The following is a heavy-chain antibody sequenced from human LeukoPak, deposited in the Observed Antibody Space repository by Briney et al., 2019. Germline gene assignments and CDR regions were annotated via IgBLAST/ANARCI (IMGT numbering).Heavy chain of an antibody. CDR1: GYTFTGYY. J-gene: IGHJ4*02. Sequence: GASVKVSCKASGYTFTGYYMHWVRQAPGQGLEWMGIINPSGGSTSYAQKFQGRVTMTRDTSTSTVYMELSSLRSEDTAVYYCASRGELGDFDYWGQGTLVTVSS. CDR2: INPSGGST. D-gene: IGHD1-26*01. CDR3: ASRGELGDFDY. V-gene: IGHV1-46*01.